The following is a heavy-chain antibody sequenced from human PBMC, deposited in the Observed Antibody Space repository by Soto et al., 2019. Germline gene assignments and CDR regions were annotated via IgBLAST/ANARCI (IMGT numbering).Heavy chain of an antibody. CDR2: IYTSGST. Sequence: PSETLSLTCTVSGGSISSYYWSWIRQPAGKGLEWIGRIYTSGSTNYNPSLKSRVTMSVDTSKNQFSLKLSSVTAADTAVYYCARHFTVLEQWLETFDYWGQGTLVTVSS. V-gene: IGHV4-4*07. J-gene: IGHJ4*02. CDR1: GGSISSYY. CDR3: ARHFTVLEQWLETFDY. D-gene: IGHD6-19*01.